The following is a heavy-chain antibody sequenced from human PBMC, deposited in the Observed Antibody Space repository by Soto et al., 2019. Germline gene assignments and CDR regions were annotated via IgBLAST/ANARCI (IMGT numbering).Heavy chain of an antibody. CDR1: GFTFSSYA. J-gene: IGHJ4*02. V-gene: IGHV3-23*01. CDR3: AKGAIPTHTVATYLGY. CDR2: ISGSGGSP. D-gene: IGHD4-4*01. Sequence: EVQLLESGGGLVQPGGSLRLSCAASGFTFSSYAMSWVRQAPGKGLEWVSAISGSGGSPYYADSVKGRFTISRDHSKNTLYLQMNSLRAEDTAVYYCAKGAIPTHTVATYLGYWGQGSLVTVSS.